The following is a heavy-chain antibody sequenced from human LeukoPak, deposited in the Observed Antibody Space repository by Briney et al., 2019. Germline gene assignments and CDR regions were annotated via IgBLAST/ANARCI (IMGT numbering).Heavy chain of an antibody. V-gene: IGHV1-2*06. CDR2: INPNSGGT. CDR3: ASSTTVTDPFDY. CDR1: GYTFTGYY. J-gene: IGHJ4*02. D-gene: IGHD4-11*01. Sequence: ASVKVSCKASGYTFTGYYMHWVRQAPGQGLEWMGRINPNSGGTNYAQKFQVRVTMTRDTSISTAYMELSRLRSDDTAVYYCASSTTVTDPFDYWGQGTLVTVSS.